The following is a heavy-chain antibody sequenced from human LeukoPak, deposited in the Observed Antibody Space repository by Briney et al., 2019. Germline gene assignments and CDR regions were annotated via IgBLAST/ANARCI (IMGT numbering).Heavy chain of an antibody. D-gene: IGHD3-22*01. CDR1: GFIFSSYA. CDR2: ISGSGGST. V-gene: IGHV3-23*01. Sequence: GGSLRLSCAASGFIFSSYAMSWVRQAPGKGLEWVSAISGSGGSTNYADSVKGRFTISRDNSKNTLYLQMNSLRAEDTAVYYCAKVVGVVTGCTDYWGQGTLVTVSS. J-gene: IGHJ4*02. CDR3: AKVVGVVTGCTDY.